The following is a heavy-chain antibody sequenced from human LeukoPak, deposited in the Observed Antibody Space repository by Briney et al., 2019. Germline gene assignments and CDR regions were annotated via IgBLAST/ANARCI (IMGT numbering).Heavy chain of an antibody. J-gene: IGHJ5*02. Sequence: SETLSLTCTVSGGSISSYYWSWIRQPPGKGLEWIGYIYYSGSTNYNPSLKSRVTISVDTSKNQFSLKLSSVTAADTAVYYCARMHRHYDILTGYCRNWFDPWGQGTLVTVSS. D-gene: IGHD3-9*01. V-gene: IGHV4-59*01. CDR2: IYYSGST. CDR3: ARMHRHYDILTGYCRNWFDP. CDR1: GGSISSYY.